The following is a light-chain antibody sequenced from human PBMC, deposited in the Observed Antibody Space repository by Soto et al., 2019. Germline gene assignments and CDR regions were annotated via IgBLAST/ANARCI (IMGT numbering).Light chain of an antibody. CDR3: QQYNDYPHT. V-gene: IGKV1-5*03. Sequence: DIQMTQSPSTLSASVGDRVTITCRASQSISTFLAWYQQKPGKAPKLLIYQASTLDTGVTSTFSDSGSGTEFTLTISSMQPDDFATYHFQQYNDYPHTCSQGTKLEIK. J-gene: IGKJ2*01. CDR1: QSISTF. CDR2: QAS.